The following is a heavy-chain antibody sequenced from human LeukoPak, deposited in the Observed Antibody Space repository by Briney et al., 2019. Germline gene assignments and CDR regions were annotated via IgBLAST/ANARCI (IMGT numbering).Heavy chain of an antibody. CDR2: INHSGST. Sequence: SETLSLTCAVFGGSFSGYYWSWIRQPPGKGLEWIGEINHSGSTYYNPSLKSRVTISVDMSKNQFSLKLSSVTAADTAVYCCARLDFKEYHLLRATSSRGAFDIWGQGTMATVSS. D-gene: IGHD2-2*01. J-gene: IGHJ3*02. CDR3: ARLDFKEYHLLRATSSRGAFDI. V-gene: IGHV4-34*01. CDR1: GGSFSGYY.